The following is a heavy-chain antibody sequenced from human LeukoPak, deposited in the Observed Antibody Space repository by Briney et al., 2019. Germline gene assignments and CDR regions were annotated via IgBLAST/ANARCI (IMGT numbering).Heavy chain of an antibody. D-gene: IGHD3-22*01. Sequence: ASVKVSCKASGYAFTSYDINWVRQAPGQGLEWMGIINPSGGSTSYAQKFQGRVTMTRDTSTSTVYMELSSLRSEDTAVYYCARDTYPYYYDSSGSGHDYWGQGTLVTVSS. V-gene: IGHV1-46*01. CDR1: GYAFTSYD. CDR2: INPSGGST. J-gene: IGHJ4*02. CDR3: ARDTYPYYYDSSGSGHDY.